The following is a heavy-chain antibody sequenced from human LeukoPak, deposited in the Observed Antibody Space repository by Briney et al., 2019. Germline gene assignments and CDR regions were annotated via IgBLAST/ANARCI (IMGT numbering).Heavy chain of an antibody. Sequence: SETLSLTCTVSGGSISSSSYYWGWIRQPPGKGLEWIGSIYYSGSTYYNPSLKSRVTISVDTSKNQFSLKLSSVTAADTAVYYCARYPYCSSTSCYYFDYWGQGTLVTVSS. V-gene: IGHV4-39*01. J-gene: IGHJ4*02. D-gene: IGHD2-2*01. CDR1: GGSISSSSYY. CDR2: IYYSGST. CDR3: ARYPYCSSTSCYYFDY.